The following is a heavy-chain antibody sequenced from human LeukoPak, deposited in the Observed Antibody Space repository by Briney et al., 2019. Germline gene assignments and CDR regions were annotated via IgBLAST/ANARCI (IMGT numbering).Heavy chain of an antibody. D-gene: IGHD4-23*01. J-gene: IGHJ4*02. CDR1: GFTFSSSW. Sequence: SGGSLRLSCAASGFTFSSSWMHWVRQAPEKGLVWVSRINSDGSSTSYADSVKGRFTISRDNAKNTLFLQMNSLRAEDTAVYYCARGRPHGNDYWGQGTLVTVSS. V-gene: IGHV3-74*01. CDR2: INSDGSST. CDR3: ARGRPHGNDY.